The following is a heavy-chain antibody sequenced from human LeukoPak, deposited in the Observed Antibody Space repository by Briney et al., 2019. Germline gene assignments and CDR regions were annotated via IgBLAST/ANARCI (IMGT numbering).Heavy chain of an antibody. CDR2: ISGSGGNT. D-gene: IGHD3-22*01. CDR3: ARGMSATSGYLELEY. Sequence: GGSLRLSCAASGFTFSSYAMSWVRQSPGKGLEWVSTISGSGGNTYSADSVKGRFTISRDNSKKTLFLHMNSLRAEDTAVYYCARGMSATSGYLELEYWGQGTLVTVST. V-gene: IGHV3-23*01. J-gene: IGHJ4*02. CDR1: GFTFSSYA.